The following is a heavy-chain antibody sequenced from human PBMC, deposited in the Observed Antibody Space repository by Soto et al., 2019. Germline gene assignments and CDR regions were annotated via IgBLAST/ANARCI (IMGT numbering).Heavy chain of an antibody. D-gene: IGHD6-19*01. Sequence: PGGSLRLSCAASGFTFSSYGMHWVRQAPGKGLEWVAVISYDGSNKYYADSVKGRFTISRDNSKNTLYLQMNSLRAEDTAVYYCAKDRAVAESAWFDPWGQGTLVTVSS. CDR1: GFTFSSYG. V-gene: IGHV3-30*18. CDR3: AKDRAVAESAWFDP. CDR2: ISYDGSNK. J-gene: IGHJ5*02.